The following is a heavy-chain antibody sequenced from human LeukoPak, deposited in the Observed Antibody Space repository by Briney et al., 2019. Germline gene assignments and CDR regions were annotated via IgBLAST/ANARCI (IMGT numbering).Heavy chain of an antibody. D-gene: IGHD3-10*01. J-gene: IGHJ3*02. CDR2: ISSSSSYI. V-gene: IGHV3-21*01. CDR3: AKEGDPGGYYGSGSYYKGAFDI. CDR1: GFTFSSYS. Sequence: PGGSLRLSCAASGFTFSSYSMNWVRQAPGKGLEWVSSISSSSSYIYYADSVKGRFTISRDNAKNTLYLQMNSLRAEDTAVYYCAKEGDPGGYYGSGSYYKGAFDIWGQGTMVTVSS.